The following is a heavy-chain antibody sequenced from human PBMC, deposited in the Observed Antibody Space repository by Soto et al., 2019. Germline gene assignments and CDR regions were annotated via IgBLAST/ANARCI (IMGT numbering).Heavy chain of an antibody. J-gene: IGHJ5*02. Sequence: ASVKVSCKASGYTFTSYAMHWVRQAPGQRLEWMGWINAGNGNTKYSQKFQGRVTITRDTSASTAYMELSSLRSEDTAVYYCARDHFAVEDQTNWFDPWGQGTLVTVSS. CDR2: INAGNGNT. CDR3: ARDHFAVEDQTNWFDP. V-gene: IGHV1-3*01. CDR1: GYTFTSYA.